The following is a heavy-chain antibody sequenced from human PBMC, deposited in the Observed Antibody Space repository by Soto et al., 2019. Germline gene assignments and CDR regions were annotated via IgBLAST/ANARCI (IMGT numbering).Heavy chain of an antibody. V-gene: IGHV3-15*01. Sequence: EVQLVESGGGLVKPGGSLRLSCAASGITFSNAWMTWVRQAPGKGLEWVGRIKSITDGGTTDYAAPVKGRFTISRDDSKDTLYLQMNNLRTEDTAVYHCTTGSADIVVVPATFGMDVWGQGTTVTVSS. CDR3: TTGSADIVVVPATFGMDV. D-gene: IGHD2-2*01. CDR2: IKSITDGGTT. CDR1: GITFSNAW. J-gene: IGHJ6*02.